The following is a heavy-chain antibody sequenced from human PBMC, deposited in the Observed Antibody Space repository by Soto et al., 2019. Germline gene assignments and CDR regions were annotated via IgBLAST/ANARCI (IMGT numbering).Heavy chain of an antibody. CDR1: GGSITSYY. D-gene: IGHD1-1*01. CDR3: ASVKNWKDFDY. Sequence: SETLSLTCTVSGGSITSYYWSWIRQPPGKGLEWIGYIYYSGSTNYNPSLKSRVTISVDTSNNQFSLKLSSVTAADTAVYYCASVKNWKDFDYWGQGTLVTVSS. V-gene: IGHV4-59*01. CDR2: IYYSGST. J-gene: IGHJ4*02.